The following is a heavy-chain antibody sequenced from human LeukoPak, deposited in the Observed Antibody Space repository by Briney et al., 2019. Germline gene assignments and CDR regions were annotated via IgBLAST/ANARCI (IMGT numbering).Heavy chain of an antibody. CDR3: ARHSLWAYYMDV. CDR2: INHSGST. J-gene: IGHJ6*03. CDR1: GVSFSGYY. Sequence: RPSETLSLTCAVYGVSFSGYYWSWIRQPPGKGLEWIGEINHSGSTNYNPSLKSRVTISVDTSKNQFSLKLSSVTAADTAVYYCARHSLWAYYMDVWGKGTTVTVSS. V-gene: IGHV4-34*01. D-gene: IGHD3-10*01.